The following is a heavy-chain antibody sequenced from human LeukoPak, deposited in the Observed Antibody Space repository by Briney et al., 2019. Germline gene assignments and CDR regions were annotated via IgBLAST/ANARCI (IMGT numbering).Heavy chain of an antibody. CDR3: ARDGRPSYAFDI. CDR2: IYYSGST. V-gene: IGHV4-59*01. CDR1: GGSISNYY. Sequence: SETLSLTCTVSGGSISNYYWSWIRQPPGKGLEWIGYIYYSGSTNYNPSLKSRVTISVDTSKNQFSLKLSSVTAADTAVYYCARDGRPSYAFDIWGQGTMVTVSS. J-gene: IGHJ3*02.